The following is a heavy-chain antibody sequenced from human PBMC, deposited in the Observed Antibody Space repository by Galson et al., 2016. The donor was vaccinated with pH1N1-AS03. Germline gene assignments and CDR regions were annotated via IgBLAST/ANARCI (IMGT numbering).Heavy chain of an antibody. D-gene: IGHD2-21*02. CDR2: ITYDGLKQ. Sequence: SLRLSCAASGFTFSSFAFHWVHQAPGKGLEWVAVITYDGLKQYYTDSVKGRFTISRDNSKNTQYLQMNSLRREDSAVYYCARDYCSGVDCYPLPFSYGGPGTLVTVTS. J-gene: IGHJ4*02. CDR3: ARDYCSGVDCYPLPFSY. CDR1: GFTFSSFA. V-gene: IGHV3-30*04.